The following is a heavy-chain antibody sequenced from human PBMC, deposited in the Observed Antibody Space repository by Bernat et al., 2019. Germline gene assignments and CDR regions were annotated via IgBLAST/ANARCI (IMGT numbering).Heavy chain of an antibody. CDR2: ISAYNGNT. CDR3: ARGPLYLYCSGGSCYSEDY. CDR1: GYTFTSYG. J-gene: IGHJ4*02. Sequence: QVQLVQSGAEVKKPGASVKVSCKASGYTFTSYGISWVRQAPGQGLEWMGWISAYNGNTNYAQKFQGRVTMTRDTSISTAYMELSRLRSDDTAVYYCARGPLYLYCSGGSCYSEDYWGQGTLVTVSS. V-gene: IGHV1-18*01. D-gene: IGHD2-15*01.